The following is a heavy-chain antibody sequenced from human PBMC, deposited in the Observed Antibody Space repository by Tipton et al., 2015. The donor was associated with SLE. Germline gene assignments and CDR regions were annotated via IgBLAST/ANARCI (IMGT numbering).Heavy chain of an antibody. D-gene: IGHD6-19*01. CDR3: ARIQGGWGENWFDP. CDR2: IYYSGST. V-gene: IGHV4-39*07. J-gene: IGHJ5*02. CDR1: GGSISSSSYY. Sequence: TLSLTCTVSGGSISSSSYYWGWIRQPPGKGLEWIGSIYYSGSTYYNPSLESRVTISVDTSKNQFSLKLSSVTAADTAVYYCARIQGGWGENWFDPWGQGTLVTVSS.